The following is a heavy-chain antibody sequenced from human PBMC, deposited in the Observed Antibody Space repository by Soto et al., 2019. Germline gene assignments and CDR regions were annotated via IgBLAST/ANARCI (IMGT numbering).Heavy chain of an antibody. D-gene: IGHD5-12*01. CDR3: AKAWMDNARQRYFDH. Sequence: SVRLSFASSVFPFSSYSLSWVRQAPGKGLEWVSAISGSGGGTYYADSVKGRFTISRDNSKNTLYLQMNSLRAEDTAVYSCAKAWMDNARQRYFDHWGQGTLVPVSS. V-gene: IGHV3-23*01. CDR2: ISGSGGGT. CDR1: VFPFSSYS. J-gene: IGHJ4*02.